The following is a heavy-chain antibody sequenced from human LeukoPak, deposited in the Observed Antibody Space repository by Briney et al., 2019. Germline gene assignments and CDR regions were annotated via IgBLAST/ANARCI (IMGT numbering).Heavy chain of an antibody. D-gene: IGHD3-16*02. J-gene: IGHJ4*02. CDR2: INHSGST. CDR3: ARSPGYDYVWGSYPIDY. CDR1: GGSFSGYY. V-gene: IGHV4-34*01. Sequence: PSETLSLTCAVYGGSFSGYYWSWIRQPPGKGLEWIGEINHSGSTNYNPSLKSRVTISVDTSKNQFSLKLSSVTAADTAVYYCARSPGYDYVWGSYPIDYWGQGTLVTVSS.